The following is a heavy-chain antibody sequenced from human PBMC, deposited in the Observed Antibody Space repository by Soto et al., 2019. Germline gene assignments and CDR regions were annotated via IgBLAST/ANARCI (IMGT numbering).Heavy chain of an antibody. CDR1: GGSFSGYY. CDR3: AGGGGELSFRTGGDYYYYYGMDV. CDR2: INHSGST. V-gene: IGHV4-34*01. D-gene: IGHD3-16*02. Sequence: SETLSLTCAVYGGSFSGYYWSWIRQPPGKGLEWIGEINHSGSTNYNPSLKSRVTISINTSKTQFSLKLSSVTAADTAVYYCAGGGGELSFRTGGDYYYYYGMDVWGQGTTVTVSS. J-gene: IGHJ6*02.